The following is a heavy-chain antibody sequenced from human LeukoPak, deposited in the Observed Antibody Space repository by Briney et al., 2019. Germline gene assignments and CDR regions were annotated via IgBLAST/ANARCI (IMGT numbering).Heavy chain of an antibody. CDR2: INHSGST. D-gene: IGHD6-19*01. V-gene: IGHV4-34*01. J-gene: IGHJ6*03. CDR3: ARGEWQWLGGYYYRDV. CDR1: GGSFSGYY. Sequence: SETLSLTCAVYGGSFSGYYWSWIRQPPGKGLEWIGEINHSGSTNYNPSLKSRVTISVDTSKNQFSLKLSSVTAADTAVYYCARGEWQWLGGYYYRDVWSKGRTASVPS.